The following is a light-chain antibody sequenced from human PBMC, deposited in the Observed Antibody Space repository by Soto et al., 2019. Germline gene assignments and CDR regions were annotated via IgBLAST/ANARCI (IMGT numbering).Light chain of an antibody. J-gene: IGLJ2*01. V-gene: IGLV1-47*01. CDR1: SSNIGSNF. CDR3: AAWDDSLSGVV. CDR2: RNY. Sequence: QSVLTQPPSASGIPGQRVTISCSGSSSNIGSNFGYWYQQFPGTAPKLLIYRNYQRPSGVPDRFAGSKSGTSASLAISGLRSEDEAEYFCAAWDDSLSGVVFGGGTKLTVL.